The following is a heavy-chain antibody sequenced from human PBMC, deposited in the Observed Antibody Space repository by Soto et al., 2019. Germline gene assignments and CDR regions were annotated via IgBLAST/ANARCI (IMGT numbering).Heavy chain of an antibody. D-gene: IGHD6-19*01. CDR3: AGYSSGRSYNWFDP. J-gene: IGHJ5*02. CDR2: IYYSGST. V-gene: IGHV4-59*01. CDR1: GGSISSYY. Sequence: QVQLQESGPGLVKPSETLSLTCTVSGGSISSYYWSWIRQPPGKGLEWIGYIYYSGSTNYNPSLKSRVTISVDTSKNQFSLKLSSVTAADTAVYYCAGYSSGRSYNWFDPWGQGTLVTVSS.